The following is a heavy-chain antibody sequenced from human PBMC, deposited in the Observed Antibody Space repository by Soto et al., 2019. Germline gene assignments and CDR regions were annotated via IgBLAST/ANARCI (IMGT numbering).Heavy chain of an antibody. D-gene: IGHD5-12*01. Sequence: QVQLVLSGAEVKKPGSSVKVSCKASGGTFSSYTISWVRQAPGQGLEWMGRIIPILGIANYAQKFQGRVTITADKSTSTAYMELSSLRSEDTAVYYCARDHRGYSGYEAYYYGMDVWGQGTTVTVSS. V-gene: IGHV1-69*08. CDR3: ARDHRGYSGYEAYYYGMDV. J-gene: IGHJ6*02. CDR1: GGTFSSYT. CDR2: IIPILGIA.